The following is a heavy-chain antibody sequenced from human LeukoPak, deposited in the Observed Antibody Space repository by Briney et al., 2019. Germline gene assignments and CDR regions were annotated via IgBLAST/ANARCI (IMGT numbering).Heavy chain of an antibody. V-gene: IGHV4-59*01. Sequence: SETLSLTCAVYGGSFSGYYWSWIRQPPGKELEWIGYIYYSGNTNYSPSLKSRVTISIDTSKNQFSLMLTSVTAADTAVYYCARVGSWSFDYWGQGTLVSVSS. J-gene: IGHJ4*02. CDR3: ARVGSWSFDY. CDR1: GGSFSGYY. CDR2: IYYSGNT. D-gene: IGHD6-13*01.